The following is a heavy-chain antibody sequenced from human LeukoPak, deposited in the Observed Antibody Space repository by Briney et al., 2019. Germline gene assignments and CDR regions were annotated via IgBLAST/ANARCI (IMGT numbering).Heavy chain of an antibody. CDR3: AKKLLWFGEVIDY. CDR2: ISGSGGST. J-gene: IGHJ4*02. V-gene: IGHV3-23*01. CDR1: GFTFSTYW. Sequence: PGGSLRLSCTASGFTFSTYWINWVRQSPGKGLEWVSAISGSGGSTYYADSVKGRFTISRDNSKNTLYLQMNSLRAGDTAVYYCAKKLLWFGEVIDYWGQGTLVTVSS. D-gene: IGHD3-10*01.